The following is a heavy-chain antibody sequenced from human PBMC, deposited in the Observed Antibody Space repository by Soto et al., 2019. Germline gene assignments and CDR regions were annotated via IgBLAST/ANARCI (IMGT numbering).Heavy chain of an antibody. D-gene: IGHD2-2*02. CDR1: GGTFSSYA. V-gene: IGHV1-69*13. CDR2: IIPIFGTA. CDR3: ARYCSSTSCYTPYYYGMDV. J-gene: IGHJ6*02. Sequence: ASVKVSCKASGGTFSSYAISWVRQAPGQGLEWMGGIIPIFGTANYAQKFQGRVTITADESTSTAYMELSSLRSEDTAVYYCARYCSSTSCYTPYYYGMDVWGQGTTVTVSS.